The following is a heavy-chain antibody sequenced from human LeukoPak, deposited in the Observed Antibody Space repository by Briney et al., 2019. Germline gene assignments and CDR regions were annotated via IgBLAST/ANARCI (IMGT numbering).Heavy chain of an antibody. V-gene: IGHV3-23*01. CDR2: SSGSGGGT. J-gene: IGHJ4*02. Sequence: PGGSLRLSCAASGFNFGTYAMSWVRQAPGKGLEWVSSSGSGGGTYYADSVKGRFAISRDSSKNTVYLQMNSLRAEDTAVYYCARDYAGGWHHFDSWGQGALVTVSS. D-gene: IGHD6-19*01. CDR3: ARDYAGGWHHFDS. CDR1: GFNFGTYA.